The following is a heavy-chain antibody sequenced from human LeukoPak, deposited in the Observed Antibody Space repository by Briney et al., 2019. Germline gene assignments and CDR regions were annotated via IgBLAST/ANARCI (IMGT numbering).Heavy chain of an antibody. J-gene: IGHJ4*02. Sequence: SSETLSLTCTVSGGSISSYYWNWIRQPPGKGLEWIGYIYYSGSTYYNPSLKSRVTISVDTSKNQFSLKLSSVTAADTAVYYCAREDIAARRIDYWGQGTLVTVSS. CDR3: AREDIAARRIDY. D-gene: IGHD6-6*01. V-gene: IGHV4-59*12. CDR2: IYYSGST. CDR1: GGSISSYY.